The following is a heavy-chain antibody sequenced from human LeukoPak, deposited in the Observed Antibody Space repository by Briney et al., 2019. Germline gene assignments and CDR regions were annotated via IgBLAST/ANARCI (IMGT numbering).Heavy chain of an antibody. CDR1: GFTLDDYA. J-gene: IGHJ4*02. CDR2: ISWNSGSI. V-gene: IGHV3-9*01. Sequence: PGGSLRLSCAASGFTLDDYAMHWVRQAPGKGLEWVSGISWNSGSIGYADSVKGRFTISRDNAKNSLYLQMNSLRAEDTALYYCAKGYGGVMTEFDCWGQGTLVTVSS. D-gene: IGHD3-16*01. CDR3: AKGYGGVMTEFDC.